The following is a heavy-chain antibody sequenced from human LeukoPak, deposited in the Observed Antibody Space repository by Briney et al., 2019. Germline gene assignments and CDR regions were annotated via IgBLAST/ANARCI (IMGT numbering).Heavy chain of an antibody. CDR3: AREVGSSSWYNYYGVDV. V-gene: IGHV1-46*01. CDR2: MYPGGGST. J-gene: IGHJ6*02. Sequence: ASVKVSCTASGYTFTSHYMHWVRQAPGQGLEWMGIMYPGGGSTSYAQMFQGRITMTRDTSTSTVYMELSSLRSEDTAVYYCAREVGSSSWYNYYGVDVWGQGTTVTASS. D-gene: IGHD6-13*01. CDR1: GYTFTSHY.